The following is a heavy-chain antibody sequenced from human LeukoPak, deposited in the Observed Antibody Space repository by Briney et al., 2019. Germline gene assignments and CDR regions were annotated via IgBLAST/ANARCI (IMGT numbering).Heavy chain of an antibody. CDR2: ISGNGRSP. J-gene: IGHJ4*02. CDR3: AKATYYYGSGASEYFDY. CDR1: GFTFSNYA. Sequence: GGSLRLSCAASGFTFSNYAMSWVRQAPGKGLEWVSVISGNGRSPYYADSVKGRFTISRDNSKNTLYLQMNSLRADDTAVYYCAKATYYYGSGASEYFDYWGLGILVTVSS. D-gene: IGHD3-10*01. V-gene: IGHV3-23*01.